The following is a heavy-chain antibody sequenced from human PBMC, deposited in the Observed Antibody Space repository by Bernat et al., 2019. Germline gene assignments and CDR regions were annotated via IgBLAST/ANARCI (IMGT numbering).Heavy chain of an antibody. D-gene: IGHD4-11*01. V-gene: IGHV3-23*04. J-gene: IGHJ6*02. CDR2: ISGSGGST. CDR1: GFTFSTYA. CDR3: ANVFGQYAYYGMDV. Sequence: VQLVESGGGVVQPGRSLRLSCAASGFTFSTYAMHWVRQAPGKGLEWVSGISGSGGSTYYADSVKGRFTISRDNSKNTLYLQMNSLRAEDTAVYYCANVFGQYAYYGMDVWGQGTTVTVSS.